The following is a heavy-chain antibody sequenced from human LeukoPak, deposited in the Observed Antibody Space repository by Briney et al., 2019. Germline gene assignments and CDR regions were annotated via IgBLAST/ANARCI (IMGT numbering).Heavy chain of an antibody. CDR2: IGNTET. J-gene: IGHJ4*02. CDR1: GFPFETNA. Sequence: PGGSLRLSCATSGFPFETNAMSWVGQAPGKGLEWVATIGNTETFYADSVTGRFTISRDNPKNTVNLQMNRLRVEDTAIYYCAKDWIQFNRVFDCFDSWGQGTLVTVSS. CDR3: AKDWIQFNRVFDCFDS. V-gene: IGHV3-23*01. D-gene: IGHD5-18*01.